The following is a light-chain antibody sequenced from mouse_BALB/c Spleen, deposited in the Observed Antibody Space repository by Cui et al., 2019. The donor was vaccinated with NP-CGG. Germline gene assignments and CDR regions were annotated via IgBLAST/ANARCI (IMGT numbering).Light chain of an antibody. Sequence: HGVVTQDSALTTSPGETVTLTCRSSSGAVTTSNYANWVQEKPDHLFTGLIGGTNNRAPGVPARFSGSLIGDKAALTITGAQTEDEAIYFCALWYSNHWVFGGGTKLTVL. CDR3: ALWYSNHWV. CDR1: SGAVTTSNY. J-gene: IGLJ1*01. CDR2: GTN. V-gene: IGLV1*01.